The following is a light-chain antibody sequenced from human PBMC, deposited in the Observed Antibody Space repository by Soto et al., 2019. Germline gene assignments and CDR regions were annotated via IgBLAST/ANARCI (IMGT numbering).Light chain of an antibody. CDR3: AAWDDGLNGWV. Sequence: QSALTQPRSVSGSPGQSVTISCTGTSSDVGGYNYVSWYQQHPGKAPKLMIYDVSKRPSGVPDRFSGSKSGNTASLTISGLQAEDEADYYCAAWDDGLNGWVFGGGTKLTVL. V-gene: IGLV2-11*01. CDR1: SSDVGGYNY. J-gene: IGLJ3*02. CDR2: DVS.